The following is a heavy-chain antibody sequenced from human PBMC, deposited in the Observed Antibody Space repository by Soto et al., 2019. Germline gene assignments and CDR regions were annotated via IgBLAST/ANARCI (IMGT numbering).Heavy chain of an antibody. V-gene: IGHV3-74*01. J-gene: IGHJ3*01. CDR3: ARGDRGAFDL. CDR2: IHSDGSRT. Sequence: EVQLLESGGGLVQPGESLRLSCAASGFTFSYYWMHWVHQVPGMGLVWVSRIHSDGSRTTYADSVKGRFTISRDNARNTVYLQMNSLRAEDRAVYYCARGDRGAFDLWGQGTVVTVSS. D-gene: IGHD1-26*01. CDR1: GFTFSYYW.